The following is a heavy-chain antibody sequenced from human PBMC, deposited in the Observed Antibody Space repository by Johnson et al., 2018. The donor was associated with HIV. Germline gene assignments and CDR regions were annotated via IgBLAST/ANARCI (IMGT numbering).Heavy chain of an antibody. CDR2: ISYDGSNK. V-gene: IGHV3-30-3*01. CDR1: GFTFSSYA. J-gene: IGHJ3*02. Sequence: QLVESGGGLVQPGRSLRLSCAASGFTFSSYAMHWVRQAPGKGLEWVAVISYDGSNKYYADSVKGRFTISRDNSKNTLYLQMNSLRAEDTAVYYCASGTYYNFWSGYYGAFDIWGQGTMVTVSS. CDR3: ASGTYYNFWSGYYGAFDI. D-gene: IGHD3-3*01.